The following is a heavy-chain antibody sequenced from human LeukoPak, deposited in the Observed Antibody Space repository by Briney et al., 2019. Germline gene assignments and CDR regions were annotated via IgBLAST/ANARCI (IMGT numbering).Heavy chain of an antibody. J-gene: IGHJ1*01. CDR3: AIDYGSGSYYLDL. V-gene: IGHV1-2*02. D-gene: IGHD3-10*01. CDR1: GYTFTGYY. Sequence: ASVKVSCKASGYTFTGYYMHWVRQAPGQGLGWMGWINPNSGGTNYAQKFQGRVTMTRDTSISTAYMELSRLRSDDTAVYHCAIDYGSGSYYLDLWRQDTLLSVSS. CDR2: INPNSGGT.